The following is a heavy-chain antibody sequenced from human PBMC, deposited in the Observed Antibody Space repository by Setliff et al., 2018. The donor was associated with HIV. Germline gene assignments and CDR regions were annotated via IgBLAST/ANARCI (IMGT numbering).Heavy chain of an antibody. V-gene: IGHV3-15*01. D-gene: IGHD3-3*01. CDR2: IKSISDGATT. J-gene: IGHJ4*01. CDR1: GFTFSNAW. CDR3: TTTLRTRNFWSGYSVLSDY. Sequence: GGSLRLSCAASGFTFSNAWMSWVRQAPGKGLEWIGRIKSISDGATTDYAAPVEGRFAISRDDSNNTLYLQMNSLKTEDTAVYYCTTTLRTRNFWSGYSVLSDYWGQGTQVTAPQ.